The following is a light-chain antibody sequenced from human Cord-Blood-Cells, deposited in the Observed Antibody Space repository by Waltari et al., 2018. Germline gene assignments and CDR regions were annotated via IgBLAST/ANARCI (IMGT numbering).Light chain of an antibody. CDR1: SGSIASNY. Sequence: NFMLTQPHSVSESPGKTVTISCTGSSGSIASNYVQWYQQRPGSAPTTVIYEDNQRPSGVPYRFSGSIDSSSNSASLTISGLKTEDEADYYCQSYDSSNFWVFGGGTKLTVL. CDR2: EDN. CDR3: QSYDSSNFWV. J-gene: IGLJ3*02. V-gene: IGLV6-57*02.